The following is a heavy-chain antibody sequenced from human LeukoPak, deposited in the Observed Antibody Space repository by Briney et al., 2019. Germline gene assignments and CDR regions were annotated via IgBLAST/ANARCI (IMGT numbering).Heavy chain of an antibody. CDR3: ASSNWGYIIDY. D-gene: IGHD7-27*01. Sequence: GGSLRLSCAASGFTFDDYAMHWVRQAPGKGLEWVSGISWNSGSIGYADSVKGRFTISRDNAKNSLYLQMNSLRAEDTAVYYCASSNWGYIIDYWGQGTLVTVSS. V-gene: IGHV3-9*01. J-gene: IGHJ4*02. CDR1: GFTFDDYA. CDR2: ISWNSGSI.